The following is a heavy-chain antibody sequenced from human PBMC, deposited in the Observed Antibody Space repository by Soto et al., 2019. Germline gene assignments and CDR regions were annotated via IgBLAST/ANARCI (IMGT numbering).Heavy chain of an antibody. J-gene: IGHJ4*02. CDR3: AGRCDSTSCFAHFDY. CDR1: GGTFNNYV. D-gene: IGHD2-2*01. V-gene: IGHV1-69*06. CDR2: IIPIFGTA. Sequence: SVKVSCKASGGTFNNYVINWVRKAPGQGLEWMGGIIPIFGTANYAQKFQGRVTITADKSTSTAYMELNSLRSEDTAVYYCAGRCDSTSCFAHFDYWGQGTLVTVSS.